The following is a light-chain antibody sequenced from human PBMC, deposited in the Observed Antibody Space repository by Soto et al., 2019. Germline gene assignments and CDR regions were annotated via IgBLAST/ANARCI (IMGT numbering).Light chain of an antibody. CDR3: TSYTSSSTQV. Sequence: ALTQPASVSGSRGQSITISCTGTSSNVGGYDYVSWYQQHPGTAPRLIIFEVTNRPSGVSNRFSGSLTISGLQAEDEADYYCTSYTSSSTQVFGTGTKVTVL. J-gene: IGLJ1*01. V-gene: IGLV2-14*01. CDR2: EVT. CDR1: SSNVGGYDY.